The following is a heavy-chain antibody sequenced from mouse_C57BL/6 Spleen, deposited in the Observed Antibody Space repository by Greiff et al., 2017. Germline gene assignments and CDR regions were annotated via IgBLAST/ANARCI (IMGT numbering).Heavy chain of an antibody. V-gene: IGHV1-55*01. Sequence: QVHVKQPGAELVKPGASVKMSCKASGYTFTSYWITWVKQRPGQGLEWIGDIYPGSGSTNYNEKFKSKATLTVDTSSSTAYMQLSSLTSEDSAVYYCARRDYYGSSYGAMDYWGQGTSVTVSS. J-gene: IGHJ4*01. D-gene: IGHD1-1*01. CDR3: ARRDYYGSSYGAMDY. CDR1: GYTFTSYW. CDR2: IYPGSGST.